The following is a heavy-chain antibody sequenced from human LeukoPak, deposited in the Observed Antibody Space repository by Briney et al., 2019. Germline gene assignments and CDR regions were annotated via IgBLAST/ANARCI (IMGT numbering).Heavy chain of an antibody. D-gene: IGHD2-21*02. J-gene: IGHJ4*02. V-gene: IGHV4-39*07. CDR1: GGSISSSSYY. CDR3: AREIFAYCGGDCYSAPSGDY. CDR2: IYYSGST. Sequence: PSETLSLTCTVSGGSISSSSYYWGWIRQPPGKGLEWIGSIYYSGSTYYNPSLKSRVTISVDTSKNQFSLKLSSVTAADTAVYYCAREIFAYCGGDCYSAPSGDYWGQGTLVTVSS.